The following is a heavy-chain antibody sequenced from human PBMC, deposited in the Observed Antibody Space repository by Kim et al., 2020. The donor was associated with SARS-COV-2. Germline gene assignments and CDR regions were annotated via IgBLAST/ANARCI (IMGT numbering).Heavy chain of an antibody. V-gene: IGHV4-39*01. J-gene: IGHJ4*02. D-gene: IGHD3-9*01. Sequence: SETLSLTCTVSGGSISSSSYYWGWIRQPPGKGLEWIGSIYYSGSTYYNPSLKSRVTISVDTSKNQFSLKLSSVTAADTAVYYCARHRYYDILTGYTKRGCFDYWGQGTLVTVSS. CDR3: ARHRYYDILTGYTKRGCFDY. CDR2: IYYSGST. CDR1: GGSISSSSYY.